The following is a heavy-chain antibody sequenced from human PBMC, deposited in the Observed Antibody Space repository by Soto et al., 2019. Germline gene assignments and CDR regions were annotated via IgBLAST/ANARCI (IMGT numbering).Heavy chain of an antibody. Sequence: QVQLVESGGGVVQPGRSLRLSCAASGFTFSSYGMHWVRQAPGKGLEWGAVISYDGSNKYYADSVKGRFTISRDNSKNPLYLQMNSLRAEDTAVYYCAKDAVYSGYDHYYYYYGMDVWGQGTTVTVSS. CDR2: ISYDGSNK. J-gene: IGHJ6*02. V-gene: IGHV3-30*18. CDR3: AKDAVYSGYDHYYYYYGMDV. D-gene: IGHD5-12*01. CDR1: GFTFSSYG.